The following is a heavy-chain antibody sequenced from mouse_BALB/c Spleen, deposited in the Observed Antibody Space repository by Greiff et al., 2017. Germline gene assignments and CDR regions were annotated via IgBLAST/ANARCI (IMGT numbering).Heavy chain of an antibody. CDR1: GYTFTDYY. J-gene: IGHJ1*01. Sequence: QVQLQQSGAELARPGASVKLSCKASGYTFTDYYINWVKQRAGQGLEWIGEIYPGSGNTYYNEKFKGKATLTADKSSSTAYMQLSSLTSEDSAVYFCARELGSGYFDVWGAGTTVTVSS. CDR3: ARELGSGYFDV. V-gene: IGHV1-77*01. CDR2: IYPGSGNT. D-gene: IGHD4-1*01.